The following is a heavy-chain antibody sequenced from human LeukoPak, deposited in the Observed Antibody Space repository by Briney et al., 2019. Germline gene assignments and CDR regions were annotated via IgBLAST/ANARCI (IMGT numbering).Heavy chain of an antibody. CDR2: MNPNSGDT. CDR1: GYTFTSYD. CDR3: ARTPPRERVGAILPRVFDY. Sequence: ASVKVSCKASGYTFTSYDINWVRQATGQGLEWMGWMNPNSGDTGYAQKFQGRVTITRNTSISTAYMELSSLRSEDTAVYYCARTPPRERVGAILPRVFDYWGQGTLVTVSS. V-gene: IGHV1-8*03. D-gene: IGHD1-26*01. J-gene: IGHJ4*02.